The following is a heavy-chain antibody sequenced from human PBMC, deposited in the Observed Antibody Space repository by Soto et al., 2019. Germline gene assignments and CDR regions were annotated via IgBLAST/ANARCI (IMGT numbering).Heavy chain of an antibody. D-gene: IGHD6-19*01. V-gene: IGHV1-3*01. J-gene: IGHJ4*02. Sequence: QVQLVQSGAEVKKPGASVKVSCKASGYTFTSYAIHWVRQAPGQRLEWMGWINAGNGNTKYSQKFQDRVTITRDTSASTAYMELSSLSSEDTAVYSCARDLGGWPDYWGQGTLVTVSS. CDR3: ARDLGGWPDY. CDR1: GYTFTSYA. CDR2: INAGNGNT.